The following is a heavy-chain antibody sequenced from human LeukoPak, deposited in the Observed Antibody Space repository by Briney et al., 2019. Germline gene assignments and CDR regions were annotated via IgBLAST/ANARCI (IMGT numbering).Heavy chain of an antibody. Sequence: SETLSLTCTVSGGSISDYYWNWIRQPPGKGLEWIGYIYYSGSTTYNPSLKSRVTMSVDTAKNQFSLIVRSVTAADTAVYYRARGDFCSKSNCYLRPMDVWGKGTTVSVSS. J-gene: IGHJ6*03. CDR1: GGSISDYY. CDR2: IYYSGST. CDR3: ARGDFCSKSNCYLRPMDV. D-gene: IGHD3-3*01. V-gene: IGHV4-59*01.